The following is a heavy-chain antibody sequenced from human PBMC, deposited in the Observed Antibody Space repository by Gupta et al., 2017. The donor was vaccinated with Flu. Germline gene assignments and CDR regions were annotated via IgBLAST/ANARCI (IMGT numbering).Heavy chain of an antibody. J-gene: IGHJ4*02. D-gene: IGHD4-23*01. CDR2: SSGGGST. V-gene: IGHV3-23*01. CDR3: AKSLYGGNF. Sequence: EVQLLESGGGLVQPGGSLRLSCAASGFTFSTYAMSWVRQAQGKGLEWVSGSSGGGSTSYADSVKGRFTISRDNSKNTLYLQMNSLRAEDTAVYYCAKSLYGGNFCGQGTLVTVSS. CDR1: GFTFSTYA.